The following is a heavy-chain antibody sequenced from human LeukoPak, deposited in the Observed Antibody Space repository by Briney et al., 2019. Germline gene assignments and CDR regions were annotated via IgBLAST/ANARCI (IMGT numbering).Heavy chain of an antibody. Sequence: PGASVKVSCEASGYTFTSYYMHWVRQAPGQGLEWMGIINPSGGSTSCAQKFQGRVTMTRDTSTSTVYMELSSLRSEDTAVYYCARGGQYYYDSSGYYYLYYYMDVWGKGTTVTVSS. V-gene: IGHV1-46*01. CDR2: INPSGGST. CDR1: GYTFTSYY. J-gene: IGHJ6*03. CDR3: ARGGQYYYDSSGYYYLYYYMDV. D-gene: IGHD3-22*01.